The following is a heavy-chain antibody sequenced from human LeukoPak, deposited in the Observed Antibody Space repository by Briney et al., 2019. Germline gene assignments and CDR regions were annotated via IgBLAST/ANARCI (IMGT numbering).Heavy chain of an antibody. J-gene: IGHJ4*02. D-gene: IGHD4-23*01. CDR3: ARDFLFGGKSHDPKGIDS. CDR1: GYTFVNYG. CDR2: INTYTGNT. Sequence: ASVTVSCKASGYTFVNYGFSWVRQAPGQGLEWMGWINTYTGNTNYSQNFQGRVTMTTDASTNTAYMELRSLRSDDTAVYYCARDFLFGGKSHDPKGIDSWGQGTLVTASS. V-gene: IGHV1-18*01.